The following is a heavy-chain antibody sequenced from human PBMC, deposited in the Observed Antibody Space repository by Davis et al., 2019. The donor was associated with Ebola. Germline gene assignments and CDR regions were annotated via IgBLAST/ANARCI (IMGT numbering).Heavy chain of an antibody. CDR1: GGSISSYY. V-gene: IGHV4-39*01. Sequence: GSLRLSCTVSGGSISSYYWGWIRQPPGKGLEWIGSIYYSGSTYYNPSLKSRVTISVDTSKNQFSLKVRSVTAADTAVYYCARHRRWDVWGQGATVIVS. J-gene: IGHJ6*02. CDR2: IYYSGST. CDR3: ARHRRWDV.